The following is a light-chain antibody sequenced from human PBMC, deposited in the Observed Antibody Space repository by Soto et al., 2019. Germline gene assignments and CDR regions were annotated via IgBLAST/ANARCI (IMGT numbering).Light chain of an antibody. CDR1: QSVNSN. Sequence: EIVMTQSPATLSVSPGERATLSCRASQSVNSNLAWYQQKPGQAPRLLIYGASTRATGIPARFSGSGSGTEFTLTISSLQSEDFAVYYCQQYNTWLSFGGGTKVEI. CDR2: GAS. V-gene: IGKV3-15*01. CDR3: QQYNTWLS. J-gene: IGKJ4*01.